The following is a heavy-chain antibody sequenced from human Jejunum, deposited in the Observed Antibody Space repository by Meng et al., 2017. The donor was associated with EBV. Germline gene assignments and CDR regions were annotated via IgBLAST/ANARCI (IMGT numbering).Heavy chain of an antibody. Sequence: HLQLQGAASGLVKPSQTLSLTCAVSCDSITRGAYLWSWIRQPPGKGLEWIGNIYHIGSTYYNPSLKSRVTISVDRSKNQFSLKLTSVTAADTAVYYCARGGPDFGDYVPFDYWGQGTLVTVSS. CDR3: ARGGPDFGDYVPFDY. CDR1: CDSITRGAYL. CDR2: IYHIGST. D-gene: IGHD4-17*01. J-gene: IGHJ4*02. V-gene: IGHV4-30-2*01.